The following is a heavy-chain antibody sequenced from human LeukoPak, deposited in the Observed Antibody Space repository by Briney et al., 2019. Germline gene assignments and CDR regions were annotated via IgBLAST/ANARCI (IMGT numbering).Heavy chain of an antibody. CDR1: GFTFSSYG. V-gene: IGHV3-30*18. CDR2: ISYDGSNK. Sequence: PGRSLRLSCAASGFTFSSYGMHWVRQAPGKGLEWVAVISYDGSNKYYADSVKGRFTISRDNSKNTLYLQTNSLRAEDTAVYYCAKGRYCSSTSCWYYFDYWGQGTLVTVSS. D-gene: IGHD2-2*01. J-gene: IGHJ4*02. CDR3: AKGRYCSSTSCWYYFDY.